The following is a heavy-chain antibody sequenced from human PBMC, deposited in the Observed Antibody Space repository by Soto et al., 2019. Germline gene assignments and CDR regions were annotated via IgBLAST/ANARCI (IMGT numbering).Heavy chain of an antibody. CDR1: EFQFSAFW. CDR3: ARYGLAYAMDV. J-gene: IGHJ6*02. D-gene: IGHD3-9*01. Sequence: PVGSVRLSCAGSEFQFSAFWMTWARQTPGKGLEWVANIKGDGSETYYADSVKGRFTISRDNAKNSLFLQMNSLRVEDTAVYHCARYGLAYAMDVWGQGTTVTVSS. CDR2: IKGDGSET. V-gene: IGHV3-7*03.